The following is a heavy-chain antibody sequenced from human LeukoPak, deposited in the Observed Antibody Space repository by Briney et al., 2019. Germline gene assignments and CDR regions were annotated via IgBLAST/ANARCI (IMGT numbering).Heavy chain of an antibody. D-gene: IGHD4-11*01. V-gene: IGHV3-33*06. Sequence: PGGSLRLSCAASKFTFSHYGMHWVRQAPGKGLQWAAVIWSDGSNQYYADSVKGRFTISRDNSNNMVYLQMNSLRADDTGVYYCAKDAQRGFDYSNSLEYWGQGALVTVSS. CDR3: AKDAQRGFDYSNSLEY. J-gene: IGHJ4*02. CDR1: KFTFSHYG. CDR2: IWSDGSNQ.